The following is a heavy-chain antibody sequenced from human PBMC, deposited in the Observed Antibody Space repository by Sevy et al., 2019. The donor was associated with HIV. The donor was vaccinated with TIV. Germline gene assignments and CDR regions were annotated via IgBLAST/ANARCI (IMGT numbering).Heavy chain of an antibody. CDR2: IYPGDSDT. CDR3: ARLKVPAAILGAFDY. Sequence: GESLKISCKGSGYSFTSYWIDWVRQMPGKGLEWMGIIYPGDSDTRYNPSFQGQVTISADKSISTAYLQWSSLKASDTAMYYCARLKVPAAILGAFDYWGQGTLVTVSS. CDR1: GYSFTSYW. V-gene: IGHV5-51*01. J-gene: IGHJ4*02. D-gene: IGHD2-2*01.